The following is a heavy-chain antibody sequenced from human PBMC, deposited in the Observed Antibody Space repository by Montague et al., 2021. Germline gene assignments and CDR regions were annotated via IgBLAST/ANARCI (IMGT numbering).Heavy chain of an antibody. V-gene: IGHV3-7*01. Sequence: SLRLSCAASGITFDYYWVSWVRQAPGEGLEWVANINEDGSEKNYVDSVRGRFSISRDNTKNSLYLQMNSLRVEDTAVYYCARDRAAAGSWGHGTLVIVSS. CDR1: GITFDYYW. CDR3: ARDRAAAGS. D-gene: IGHD6-13*01. J-gene: IGHJ5*01. CDR2: INEDGSEK.